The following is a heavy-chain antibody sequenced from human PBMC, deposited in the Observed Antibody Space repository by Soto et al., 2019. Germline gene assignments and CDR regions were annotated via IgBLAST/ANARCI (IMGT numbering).Heavy chain of an antibody. Sequence: PGESLKISCKGSGYSFTSYWIGWVRQMPGKGLEWMGIIYPGDSDTRYSPSFQGQVTVSADKSISTAYLQWSSLKASDTAMYYCARHGGMPVYYYGMDVWGQGTTVTVSS. D-gene: IGHD2-2*01. J-gene: IGHJ6*02. CDR1: GYSFTSYW. V-gene: IGHV5-51*01. CDR3: ARHGGMPVYYYGMDV. CDR2: IYPGDSDT.